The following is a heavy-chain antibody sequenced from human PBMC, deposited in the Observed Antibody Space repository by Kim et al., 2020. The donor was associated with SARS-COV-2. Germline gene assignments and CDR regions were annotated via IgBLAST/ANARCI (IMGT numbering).Heavy chain of an antibody. Sequence: GESLKISCKGSGYSFTSYWISWVRQMPGKGLEWMGRIDPSDSYTNYSPSFQGHVTISADKSISTAYLQWSTLKASDTAMYYCAAEIVVVPAASHPTGGYGMYVWGQGTTVTVSS. CDR1: GYSFTSYW. V-gene: IGHV5-10-1*01. D-gene: IGHD2-2*01. CDR2: IDPSDSYT. CDR3: AAEIVVVPAASHPTGGYGMYV. J-gene: IGHJ6*02.